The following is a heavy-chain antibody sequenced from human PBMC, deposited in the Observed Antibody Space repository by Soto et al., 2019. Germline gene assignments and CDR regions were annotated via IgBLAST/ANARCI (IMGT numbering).Heavy chain of an antibody. J-gene: IGHJ4*02. CDR1: GDSLSSGGHY. V-gene: IGHV4-31*03. Sequence: SETLSLTCTVSGDSLSSGGHYWSWIRQHPGKGLEWIGHIYDSVNTYYSPSLRSRVTISADMSKNQFSLNLRSVTAADTAVYYCARVDHRGYSAILPDYWGKGPLVTVSS. D-gene: IGHD3-3*02. CDR2: IYDSVNT. CDR3: ARVDHRGYSAILPDY.